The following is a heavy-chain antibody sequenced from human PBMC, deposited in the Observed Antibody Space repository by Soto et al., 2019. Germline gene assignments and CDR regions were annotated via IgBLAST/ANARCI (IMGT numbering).Heavy chain of an antibody. CDR1: GGTFSSYT. CDR2: IIPILGIA. V-gene: IGHV1-69*02. J-gene: IGHJ4*02. D-gene: IGHD5-12*01. Sequence: SVKVSCKASGGTFSSYTISWVRQAPGQGLEWMGRIIPILGIANYAQKFQGRVTITADKSTSTAYMELSSLRSEDTAVYYCARQSGYGRSFDYWGQGTLVTVSS. CDR3: ARQSGYGRSFDY.